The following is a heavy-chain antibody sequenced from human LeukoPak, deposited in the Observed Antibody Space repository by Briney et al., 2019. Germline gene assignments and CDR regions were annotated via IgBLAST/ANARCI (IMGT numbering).Heavy chain of an antibody. V-gene: IGHV4-34*01. CDR2: INHSGST. D-gene: IGHD1-26*01. CDR1: GGSFSGYY. J-gene: IGHJ5*02. CDR3: ARDRRVGNSGSYFRWFDP. Sequence: PSETLSLTCAVYGGSFSGYYWSWIRQPPGKGLEWIVEINHSGSTNYNPSLKSRVTISVDTSKNQFSLKLGSVTAADTAVYYCARDRRVGNSGSYFRWFDPWGQGTLVTVSS.